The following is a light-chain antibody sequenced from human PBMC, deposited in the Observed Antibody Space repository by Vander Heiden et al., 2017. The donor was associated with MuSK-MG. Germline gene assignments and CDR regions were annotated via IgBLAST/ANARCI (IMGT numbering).Light chain of an antibody. V-gene: IGKV1-5*03. CDR1: QSISGW. Sequence: DLHLTHSPSTLSASVGDRVTITCRASQSISGWLAWFQQKPGKAPKLLIYKASSLESGVPSRFSGSGSGTEFSLTISSLQPDDFATYYCQQDNSFPWTFGQGTKVEIK. CDR2: KAS. CDR3: QQDNSFPWT. J-gene: IGKJ1*01.